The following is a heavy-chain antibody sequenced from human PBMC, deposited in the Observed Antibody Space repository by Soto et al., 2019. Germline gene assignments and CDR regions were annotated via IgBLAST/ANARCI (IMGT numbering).Heavy chain of an antibody. Sequence: QITLKESAPTLVKPTQTLSLTCTFSGFSLTTTGVGVAWIRQSPGEALEWLALIFWGDDQRYNSALKSRLTITKDTSKKQVVLTMTNMGTVDTRTYYCAHTPVQLVRPLTGRRKRGLGYFEYWGHGTVVTVSS. CDR2: IFWGDDQ. CDR3: AHTPVQLVRPLTGRRKRGLGYFEY. J-gene: IGHJ4*01. D-gene: IGHD3-10*01. V-gene: IGHV2-5*02. CDR1: GFSLTTTGVG.